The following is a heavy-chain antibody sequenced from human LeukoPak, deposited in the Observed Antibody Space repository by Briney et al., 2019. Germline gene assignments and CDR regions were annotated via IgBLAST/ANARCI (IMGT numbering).Heavy chain of an antibody. D-gene: IGHD3-3*01. CDR1: GFTFSSYA. Sequence: RGSLRLSCATSGFTFSSYAMHWVRQAPGKGLEWVAVISYDGSNKYYADSVKGRFTISRDNSKNTLYLQMNSLRAEDTAVYYCARALSYYDFWSGYYWHYYYGMDVWGQGTTVIVSS. J-gene: IGHJ6*02. CDR3: ARALSYYDFWSGYYWHYYYGMDV. V-gene: IGHV3-30-3*01. CDR2: ISYDGSNK.